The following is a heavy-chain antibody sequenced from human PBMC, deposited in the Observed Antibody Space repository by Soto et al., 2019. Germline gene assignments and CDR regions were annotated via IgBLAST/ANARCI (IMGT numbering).Heavy chain of an antibody. V-gene: IGHV3-30-3*01. J-gene: IGHJ4*02. Sequence: QVQLVESGGGVVQPGRSLRLSCAAFGCTFSSDAMHWVRQAPGKGLEWVAVISYDGSNKYYADSVKGRFTISRDNSKNTLYLQMNSLRAEDTAVYYCAREGVIGWELLGGFDYWGQGTLVTASS. D-gene: IGHD1-26*01. CDR2: ISYDGSNK. CDR1: GCTFSSDA. CDR3: AREGVIGWELLGGFDY.